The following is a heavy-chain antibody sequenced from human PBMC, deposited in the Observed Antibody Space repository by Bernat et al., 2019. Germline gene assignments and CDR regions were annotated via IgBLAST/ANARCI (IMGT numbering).Heavy chain of an antibody. CDR2: IKQDGSGK. V-gene: IGHV3-7*03. CDR1: GFTFSNYR. Sequence: HLVESGGGLVQPGMSLRLSCTTSGFTFSNYRMSWVRQAPGKGLEWVANIKQDGSGKYYVASVRGRFTISRDNAKNSLYLQMNSLRAEDTALYYCAKDNWNQRGVDGFDVWGQGTMVTVSS. D-gene: IGHD1-20*01. CDR3: AKDNWNQRGVDGFDV. J-gene: IGHJ3*01.